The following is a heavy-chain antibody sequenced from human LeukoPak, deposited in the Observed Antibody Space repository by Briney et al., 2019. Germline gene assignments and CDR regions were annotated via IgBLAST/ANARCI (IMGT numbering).Heavy chain of an antibody. CDR3: ARAPWAYYYDSSGYYYFDY. Sequence: SQTLSLTCAISGDSVSSNSAAWNWIRQSPSRGLEWLGRTYYRSKWYNDYAVSVKSRITINPDTSKNQFSLQLNSVTPEDTAVYYCARAPWAYYYDSSGYYYFDYWGQGTLVTVSP. D-gene: IGHD3-22*01. J-gene: IGHJ4*02. CDR1: GDSVSSNSAA. V-gene: IGHV6-1*01. CDR2: TYYRSKWYN.